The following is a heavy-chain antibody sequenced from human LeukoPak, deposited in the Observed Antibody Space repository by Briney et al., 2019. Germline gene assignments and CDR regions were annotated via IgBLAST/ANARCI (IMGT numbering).Heavy chain of an antibody. Sequence: GGSLRLSCAASGFTFSSYSMNWVRQAPGKGLEWVSSISSSSSYIYYADSVKGRFTISRDNAKNSLYLQMNSLRAEDTAVYYCAREIGWGAFDIWGQGTMVTVSS. CDR2: ISSSSSYI. CDR3: AREIGWGAFDI. CDR1: GFTFSSYS. J-gene: IGHJ3*02. V-gene: IGHV3-21*01. D-gene: IGHD1-26*01.